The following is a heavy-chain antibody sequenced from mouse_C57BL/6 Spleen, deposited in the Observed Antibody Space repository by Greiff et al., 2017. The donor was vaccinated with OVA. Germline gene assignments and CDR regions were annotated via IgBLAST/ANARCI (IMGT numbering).Heavy chain of an antibody. CDR1: GYTFTSYW. CDR3: ARDGNYFDY. V-gene: IGHV1-52*01. Sequence: QVQLQQPGAELVRPGSSVKLSCKASGYTFTSYWMHWVKQRPIQGLEWIGNIDPSDSDTHYNQKFKDKATLTVDKSSSTAYMQLSSLTSEDSAVYCCARDGNYFDYWGQGTTLTVSS. J-gene: IGHJ2*01. D-gene: IGHD2-1*01. CDR2: IDPSDSDT.